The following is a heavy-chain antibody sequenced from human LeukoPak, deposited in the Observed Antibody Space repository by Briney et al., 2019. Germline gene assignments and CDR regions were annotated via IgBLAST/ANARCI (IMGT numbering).Heavy chain of an antibody. CDR1: GFTFSNYA. Sequence: GGSLRLSCAASGFTFSNYAMSWVRQAPGKGLEWVSGISGSGGSTYYADSVKGHFTISRDNSKNTLYLQMNSLRAEDTAIYYCAKDLIAYCYGYAGRSNFDYWGQGTLVTVSS. J-gene: IGHJ4*02. V-gene: IGHV3-23*01. CDR3: AKDLIAYCYGYAGRSNFDY. CDR2: ISGSGGST. D-gene: IGHD5-18*01.